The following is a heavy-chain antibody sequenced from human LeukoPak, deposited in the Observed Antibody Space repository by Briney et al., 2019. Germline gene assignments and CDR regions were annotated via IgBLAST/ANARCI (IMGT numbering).Heavy chain of an antibody. V-gene: IGHV3-11*05. CDR1: GFSVSDYS. D-gene: IGHD3-16*01. Sequence: GGSLRLSCAASGFSVSDYSISWIRQSPGKGPEWISYVMSGRGSTNYADSVKGRFTISRDNAKNSVALQLDGLRADDTAVYFCTRERRGSYYAFESWGRGTLVTVSS. J-gene: IGHJ4*02. CDR2: VMSGRGST. CDR3: TRERRGSYYAFES.